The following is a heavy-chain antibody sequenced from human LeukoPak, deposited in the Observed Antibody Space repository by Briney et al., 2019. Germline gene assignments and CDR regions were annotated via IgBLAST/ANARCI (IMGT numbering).Heavy chain of an antibody. CDR3: AAVGGALYSDY. J-gene: IGHJ4*02. CDR2: ISGSGGST. CDR1: GFTFSSYA. V-gene: IGHV3-23*01. D-gene: IGHD2-15*01. Sequence: PGGSLRLSCAASGFTFSSYAMNWVRQAPGKGLEWVSAISGSGGSTYYADSVKGRLTISRDNSKNTLYLQMNSLRAEDTAVYYWAAVGGALYSDYWGQGTLVTVSS.